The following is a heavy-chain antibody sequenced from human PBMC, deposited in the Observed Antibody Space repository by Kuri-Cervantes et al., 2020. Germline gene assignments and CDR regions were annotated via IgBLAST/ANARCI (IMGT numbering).Heavy chain of an antibody. CDR1: GGSISSSGYC. Sequence: SETLSLTCSVSGGSISSSGYCWGWIRQPPGKGLEWIGNIYYSGSTYDNPSLKGRITMSVDTSKNQLSLQLSSVTAADTAVYYCARHTPPSSYDSSGYIVFDISGQGTKVTVSS. J-gene: IGHJ3*02. CDR2: IYYSGST. D-gene: IGHD3-22*01. CDR3: ARHTPPSSYDSSGYIVFDI. V-gene: IGHV4-39*01.